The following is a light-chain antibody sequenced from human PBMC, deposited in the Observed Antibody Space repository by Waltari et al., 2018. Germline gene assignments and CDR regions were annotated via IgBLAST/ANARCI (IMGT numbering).Light chain of an antibody. CDR3: QQYHNFPLT. CDR2: DAS. J-gene: IGKJ5*01. V-gene: IGKV1-33*01. Sequence: DIQMTQSPSSLSVSVGDRVTITCQASQGIVYFLNWYQHKPGKAPKLLIYDASNLETGVPSRFSGSGSGTDFTFTITSLQPKDIATYYCQQYHNFPLTFGQGTRLEIK. CDR1: QGIVYF.